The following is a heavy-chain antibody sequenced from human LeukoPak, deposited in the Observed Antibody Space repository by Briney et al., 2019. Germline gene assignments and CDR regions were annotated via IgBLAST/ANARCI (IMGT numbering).Heavy chain of an antibody. CDR2: INPKSGGT. CDR1: GYTFSNYY. J-gene: IGHJ1*01. CDR3: ARDPAYSSGWPEQHAIDYFQH. V-gene: IGHV1-2*02. Sequence: ASVKVSCKASGYTFSNYYMHWVRQAPGLGFEWMGWINPKSGGTSYPQKFQGRVTMTRDTSISTAYMELSRLRSDDTAVYYCARDPAYSSGWPEQHAIDYFQHWGQGTLVTVSS. D-gene: IGHD6-19*01.